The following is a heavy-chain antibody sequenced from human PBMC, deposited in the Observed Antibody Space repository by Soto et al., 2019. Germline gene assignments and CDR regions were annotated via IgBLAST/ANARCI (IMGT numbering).Heavy chain of an antibody. D-gene: IGHD2-21*01. CDR3: ARAHCPQSERHCWFDP. J-gene: IGHJ5*01. CDR2: ISSSSSYI. CDR1: GFTFSSYS. Sequence: EVQLVESGGGLVKPGGSLRLSCAASGFTFSSYSMNWVRQAPGKGLEWVSSISSSSSYIYYSDSVKGPFTTSRDNAKNSPYLQMNSLRAEDKAVYYRARAHCPQSERHCWFDPWGQGTLVTLSS. V-gene: IGHV3-21*01.